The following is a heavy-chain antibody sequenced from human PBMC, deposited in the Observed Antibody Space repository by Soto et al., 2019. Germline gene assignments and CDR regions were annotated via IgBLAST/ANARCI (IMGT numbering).Heavy chain of an antibody. Sequence: EVQLVESGGDLVQPGGSLRLSCEASGFTFSSNWMHWVRQGPGKGLVWVSRMNPDGSSRGYADSVKGRFTISRDNARNTVFLQMSSLRAEDTAVYYCARGGEAGAGQYYLDDSWRQGTLVTVSS. CDR1: GFTFSSNW. J-gene: IGHJ4*02. CDR2: MNPDGSSR. D-gene: IGHD6-13*01. CDR3: ARGGEAGAGQYYLDDS. V-gene: IGHV3-74*01.